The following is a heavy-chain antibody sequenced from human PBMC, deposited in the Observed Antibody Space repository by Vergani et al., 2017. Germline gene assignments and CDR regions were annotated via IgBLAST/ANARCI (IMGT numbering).Heavy chain of an antibody. V-gene: IGHV1-18*01. D-gene: IGHD2-2*02. CDR1: SHTFQTYG. Sequence: QVQLVQSGAELKKPGASVSVSCKGSSHTFQTYGISWVRQAPGQGLEWMGWISAYNGNTNYAQKLQGRVTMTTDTSTSTAYMELRSLRSDDTAVYYCAREGIVVVPAAIGSYYYYMDVWGKGTTVTVSS. J-gene: IGHJ6*03. CDR2: ISAYNGNT. CDR3: AREGIVVVPAAIGSYYYYMDV.